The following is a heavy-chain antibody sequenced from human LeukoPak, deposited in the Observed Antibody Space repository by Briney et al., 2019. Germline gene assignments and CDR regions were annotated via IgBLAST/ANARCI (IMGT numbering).Heavy chain of an antibody. J-gene: IGHJ4*02. CDR2: ISGSGGST. CDR3: AREGWSEQQLVYDY. D-gene: IGHD6-13*01. CDR1: GFTFSSYA. Sequence: GGSLRLSCAASGFTFSSYAMSWVRQTPGKGLEWVSAISGSGGSTYYADSVKGRFTISRDNSKNTLYLQMNSLRAEDTAVYYCAREGWSEQQLVYDYWGQGTLVTVSS. V-gene: IGHV3-23*01.